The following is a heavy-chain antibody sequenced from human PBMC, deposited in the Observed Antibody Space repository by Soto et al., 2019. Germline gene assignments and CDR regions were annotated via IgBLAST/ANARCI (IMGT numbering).Heavy chain of an antibody. Sequence: GGSLRLSCAAYGFTFSSDWMSWVRQAPGKGLEWVANIKQDGSEKYYVDSVKGRFTISRDNAKNSLYLQMNSLRAEDKAVYYCAKGGSGNYLTYYYYYGMDVWGQGTTVTVSS. CDR1: GFTFSSDW. CDR2: IKQDGSEK. CDR3: AKGGSGNYLTYYYYYGMDV. J-gene: IGHJ6*02. D-gene: IGHD3-22*01. V-gene: IGHV3-7*01.